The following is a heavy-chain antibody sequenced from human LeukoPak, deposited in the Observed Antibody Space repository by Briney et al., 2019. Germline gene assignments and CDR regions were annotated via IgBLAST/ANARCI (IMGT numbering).Heavy chain of an antibody. Sequence: PGGSLRLSCAASGFTFSSYSMNWVRQAPGKGLEWVSSISSSSSYIYYAASVKGRFTISRDNAKNSLYLQMNSLRAEDTAVYYCARAGRLWFGESQRLDVWGKGTTVTISS. CDR1: GFTFSSYS. CDR3: ARAGRLWFGESQRLDV. D-gene: IGHD3-10*01. J-gene: IGHJ6*04. V-gene: IGHV3-21*01. CDR2: ISSSSSYI.